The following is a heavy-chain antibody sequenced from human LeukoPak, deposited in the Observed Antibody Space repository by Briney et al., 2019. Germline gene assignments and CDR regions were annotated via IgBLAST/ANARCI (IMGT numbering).Heavy chain of an antibody. D-gene: IGHD6-6*01. J-gene: IGHJ4*02. CDR1: GGSISSYY. CDR2: IYTSGST. CDR3: ARDPEKPARPFGAFDY. V-gene: IGHV4-4*07. Sequence: SETLSLTCTVSGGSISSYYWSWIRQPAGKGLEWIGRIYTSGSTIYNPSLKSRVTMSVDTSKNQFSLKLSSVTAADTAVYYCARDPEKPARPFGAFDYWGQGTLVTVSS.